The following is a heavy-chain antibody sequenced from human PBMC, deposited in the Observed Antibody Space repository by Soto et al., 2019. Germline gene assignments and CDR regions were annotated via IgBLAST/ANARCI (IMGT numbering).Heavy chain of an antibody. V-gene: IGHV4-59*01. D-gene: IGHD2-15*01. CDR1: GGSISNYY. J-gene: IGHJ4*02. Sequence: PSETLSLTCTVSGGSISNYYWNWIRQSPGKGLEWIGYIYSSGSTHYNPSLQNRVTISIDTSKNQVSLKVNSVTAADTAVYYCASFVVAATFDYWGQGTLVTVSS. CDR3: ASFVVAATFDY. CDR2: IYSSGST.